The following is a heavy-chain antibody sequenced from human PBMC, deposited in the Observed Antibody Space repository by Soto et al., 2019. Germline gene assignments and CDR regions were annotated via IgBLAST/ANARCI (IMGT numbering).Heavy chain of an antibody. J-gene: IGHJ3*02. V-gene: IGHV3-30*18. Sequence: GGSLRLSCAASGFTFSSYGMHWVRQAPGKGLEWVAVISYDGSNKYYADSVKGRFTISRDNSKNTLYLQMNSLRAEDTAVYYCAKGRTGILIWGQGTMVTVSS. D-gene: IGHD3-10*01. CDR1: GFTFSSYG. CDR2: ISYDGSNK. CDR3: AKGRTGILI.